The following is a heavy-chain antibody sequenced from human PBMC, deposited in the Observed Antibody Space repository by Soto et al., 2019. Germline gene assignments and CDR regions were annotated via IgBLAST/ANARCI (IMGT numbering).Heavy chain of an antibody. J-gene: IGHJ4*02. CDR2: ISGSGGST. CDR3: AKGLSAPYYYGSGSSPFDY. V-gene: IGHV3-23*01. D-gene: IGHD3-10*01. Sequence: GGSLRLSCAASGFTFSSYAMSWVRQAPGKGLEWVSAISGSGGSTYYEDSGKGRFTISRDNSQNPLYLQMNSLRAEETAVNYCAKGLSAPYYYGSGSSPFDYWGQGTLVTVSS. CDR1: GFTFSSYA.